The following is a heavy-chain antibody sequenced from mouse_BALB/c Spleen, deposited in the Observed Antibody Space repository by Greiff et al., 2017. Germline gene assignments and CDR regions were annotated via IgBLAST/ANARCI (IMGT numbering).Heavy chain of an antibody. Sequence: EVKLVESGGGLVKPGGSLKLSCAASGFTFSDYYMYWVRQTPEKRLEWVATISDGGSYTYYPDSVKGRFTISRDNAKNNLYLQMSSLKSEDTAMYYCARGDTTEYYFDYWGQGTTLTVSS. CDR2: ISDGGSYT. CDR1: GFTFSDYY. D-gene: IGHD1-1*01. V-gene: IGHV5-4*02. CDR3: ARGDTTEYYFDY. J-gene: IGHJ2*01.